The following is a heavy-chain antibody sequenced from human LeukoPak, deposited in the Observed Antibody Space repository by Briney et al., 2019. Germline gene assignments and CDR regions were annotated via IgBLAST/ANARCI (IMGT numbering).Heavy chain of an antibody. CDR1: GHTFAGYY. D-gene: IGHD3-10*01. V-gene: IGHV1-2*02. CDR3: ARVELPMAAFDI. Sequence: ASVKVSCKASGHTFAGYYMHWVRQAPGQGLEWMGWINPNSGGTNYAQKFQGRVTMTRDTSISTAYMELSRLRSDDTAVYYCARVELPMAAFDIWGQGTMVTVSS. CDR2: INPNSGGT. J-gene: IGHJ3*02.